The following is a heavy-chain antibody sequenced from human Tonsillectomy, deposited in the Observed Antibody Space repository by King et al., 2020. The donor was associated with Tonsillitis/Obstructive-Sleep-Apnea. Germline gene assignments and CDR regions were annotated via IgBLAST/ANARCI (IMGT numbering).Heavy chain of an antibody. D-gene: IGHD3-10*01. Sequence: VQLVESGGGVVQPGRSLRLSCAASGFTFSSYAMHWVRQAPGKGLEWVAVISYDGSNKYYADSVKGRFTNSRDNSKNTLYLQMNSLRAEDTAVYYCARGGYYYGSGSYYNAFDYWGQGTLVTVSS. J-gene: IGHJ4*02. V-gene: IGHV3-30*04. CDR1: GFTFSSYA. CDR3: ARGGYYYGSGSYYNAFDY. CDR2: ISYDGSNK.